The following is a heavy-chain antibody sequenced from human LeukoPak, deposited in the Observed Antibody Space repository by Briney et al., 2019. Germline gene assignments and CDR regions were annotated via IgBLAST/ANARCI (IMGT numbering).Heavy chain of an antibody. J-gene: IGHJ4*02. CDR1: GYTFTGYY. D-gene: IGHD2-2*01. CDR3: ARVQLRYCSSTSCYDY. CDR2: INPNSGGT. Sequence: GASVKVSCKASGYTFTGYYMHWVRQAPGQGLEWMGWINPNSGGTNYAQKFQGRVTMTRDTSISTAYMELSRLRSDDTAVYYCARVQLRYCSSTSCYDYWGQGTPVTVSS. V-gene: IGHV1-2*02.